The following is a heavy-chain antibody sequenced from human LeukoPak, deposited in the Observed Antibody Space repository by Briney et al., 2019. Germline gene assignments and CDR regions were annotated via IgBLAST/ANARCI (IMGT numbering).Heavy chain of an antibody. J-gene: IGHJ4*02. V-gene: IGHV4-59*01. D-gene: IGHD3-22*01. Sequence: SETLSLTCTASGGSISSYYWSWIRQPPGQGLGWIGYIYYSGSTNYNPSLKSRVTISVDTSKNQFSLKLSSVTAADTAVYYCARGRYYYDSSGYLKYFDYWGQGTLVTVSS. CDR3: ARGRYYYDSSGYLKYFDY. CDR2: IYYSGST. CDR1: GGSISSYY.